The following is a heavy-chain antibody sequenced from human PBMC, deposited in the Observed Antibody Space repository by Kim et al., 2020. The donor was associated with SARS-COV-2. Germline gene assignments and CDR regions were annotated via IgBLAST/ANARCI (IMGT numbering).Heavy chain of an antibody. CDR3: AKDSVNGYNSCDY. V-gene: IGHV1-46*01. D-gene: IGHD5-12*01. Sequence: YAQNFQGRVAMTRDTSTTTVYLELSSLTSEDTAIYFCAKDSVNGYNSCDYWGQGTLVTVSS. J-gene: IGHJ4*02.